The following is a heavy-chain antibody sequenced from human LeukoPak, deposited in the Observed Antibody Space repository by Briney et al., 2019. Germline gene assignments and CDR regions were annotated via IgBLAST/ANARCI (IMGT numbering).Heavy chain of an antibody. J-gene: IGHJ4*02. D-gene: IGHD3-9*01. CDR2: IYSGGST. CDR1: GFTVSSNF. CDR3: ALGLVTDY. V-gene: IGHV3-66*01. Sequence: GGSLRLSCAASGFTVSSNFMSWVRQAPGKGLEWVSVIYSGGSTYYADSVKGRFAISRDNSKNTLYLQMNSLRVEDTAVYYCALGLVTDYWGQGTQVTVSS.